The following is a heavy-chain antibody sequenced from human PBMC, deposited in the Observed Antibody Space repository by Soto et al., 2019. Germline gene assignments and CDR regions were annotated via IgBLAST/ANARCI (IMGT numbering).Heavy chain of an antibody. CDR2: MNPNSGNT. V-gene: IGHV1-8*01. CDR1: GYTFTSYD. D-gene: IGHD3-10*01. J-gene: IGHJ5*02. CDR3: ARGVGSGSYYNQYNWFDP. Sequence: GASVKVSCKASGYTFTSYDINWVRQATGQVLEWMGWMNPNSGNTKYAQKLQGRVTMTTDTSTSTAYMELRSLRSDDTAVYYCARGVGSGSYYNQYNWFDPWGQGTLVTVSS.